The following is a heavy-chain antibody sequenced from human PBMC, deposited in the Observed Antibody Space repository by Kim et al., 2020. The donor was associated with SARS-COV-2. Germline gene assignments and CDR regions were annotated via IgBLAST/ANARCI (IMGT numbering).Heavy chain of an antibody. CDR2: TYYRSKWYN. CDR3: ARSQYSSGWYSAY. D-gene: IGHD6-19*01. J-gene: IGHJ4*02. V-gene: IGHV6-1*01. CDR1: GDSVSSNIAA. Sequence: SQTLSLTCGISGDSVSSNIAAWNWIRQSPSRGLEWLGRTYYRSKWYNDYAVSVKSRITINPDTSKNQFSLQLNSVTPEDTAVYYCARSQYSSGWYSAYWGQGTLVTVSS.